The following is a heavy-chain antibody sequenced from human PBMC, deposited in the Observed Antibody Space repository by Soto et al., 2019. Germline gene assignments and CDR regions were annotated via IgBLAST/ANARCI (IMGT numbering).Heavy chain of an antibody. J-gene: IGHJ3*01. CDR2: IYSGGST. Sequence: GGSLRLSCAASGFTVNSNYMSWVRRAPGKGLEWVSVIYSGGSTYYAGSVKGRFTVSRDISKNMLYLQMNNLGDEDTAVYYCVRGKKQQLLGNDAFDVWGQGTMVTVSS. D-gene: IGHD2-2*01. V-gene: IGHV3-66*01. CDR3: VRGKKQQLLGNDAFDV. CDR1: GFTVNSNY.